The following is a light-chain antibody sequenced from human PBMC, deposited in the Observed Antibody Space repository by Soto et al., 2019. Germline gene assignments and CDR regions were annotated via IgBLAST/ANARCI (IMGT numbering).Light chain of an antibody. CDR1: SSNIGSNY. J-gene: IGLJ2*01. CDR3: AAWDDSLSGL. Sequence: QSVLTQPPSASGTPGQRVTISCSGSSSNIGSNYVYWYQQLPGTAPKLLIYRNNQGPSGVPDRFSGSKSGTSASLAISGLRSEDEDDYYCAAWDDSLSGLFGGGTKLTVL. V-gene: IGLV1-47*01. CDR2: RNN.